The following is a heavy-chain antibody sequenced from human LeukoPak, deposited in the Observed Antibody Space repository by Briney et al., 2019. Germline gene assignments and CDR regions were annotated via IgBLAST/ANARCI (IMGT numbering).Heavy chain of an antibody. CDR2: ISSNGVTT. Sequence: GGSLRLSCSASGFTFSSYAMYWVRQAPGKGLESVSTISSNGVTTYYEDSVKGRFTISRDNSKNTLYLQMSSLRPDDTAVYYCVKGEYNSTWLLDYWGQGTLVTVSS. D-gene: IGHD6-13*01. CDR3: VKGEYNSTWLLDY. J-gene: IGHJ4*02. CDR1: GFTFSSYA. V-gene: IGHV3-64D*06.